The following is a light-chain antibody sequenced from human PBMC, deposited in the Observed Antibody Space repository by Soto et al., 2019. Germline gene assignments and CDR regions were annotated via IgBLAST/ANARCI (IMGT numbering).Light chain of an antibody. V-gene: IGLV2-23*02. J-gene: IGLJ1*01. CDR2: EVS. CDR3: CSYAGSSTFV. Sequence: QSALTQPASVSGSPGQSITISCTGTSSDVGAYKYVSWYQQHPGKAPKLIIYEVSNRPSGVPNRFSASKSGNTASLTISGLQAEDEADYYCCSYAGSSTFVFGTGTKLTVL. CDR1: SSDVGAYKY.